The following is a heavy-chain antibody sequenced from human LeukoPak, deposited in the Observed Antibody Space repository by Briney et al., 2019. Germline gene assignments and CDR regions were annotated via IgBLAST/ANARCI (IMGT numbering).Heavy chain of an antibody. V-gene: IGHV3-23*01. CDR1: GFTFTNYA. CDR2: ISGSGGGT. J-gene: IGHJ4*02. CDR3: AKAFSSSWYGFDY. Sequence: GGSLRLSCAASGFTFTNYAMTWVRQAPGKGLEWVSGISGSGGGTYYTDSVKGRFTISRDNSKNTLYLQINSLRPEDTAIYYCAKAFSSSWYGFDYWGQGTLVTVSS. D-gene: IGHD6-13*01.